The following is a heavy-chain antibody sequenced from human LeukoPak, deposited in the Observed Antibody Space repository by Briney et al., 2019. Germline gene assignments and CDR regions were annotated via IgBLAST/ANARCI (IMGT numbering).Heavy chain of an antibody. D-gene: IGHD1-26*01. CDR1: VYTFTTYG. J-gene: IGHJ5*02. CDR2: ISAYNGQT. CDR3: ARCGGSYYVHRWFDP. V-gene: IGHV1-18*01. Sequence: ASVKVSCKASVYTFTTYGISWVRQAPGQGLEWMGWISAYNGQTNHTHNLQGRVSMTIDTSTSTAYMELRSLRSDDTAVYYCARCGGSYYVHRWFDPWGQGTLVTVSS.